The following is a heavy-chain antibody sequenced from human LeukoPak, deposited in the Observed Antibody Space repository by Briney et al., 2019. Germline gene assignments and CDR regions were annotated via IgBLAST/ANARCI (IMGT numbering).Heavy chain of an antibody. CDR1: GFTFSSYW. V-gene: IGHV3-74*01. CDR3: ATDRGFSDF. J-gene: IGHJ4*02. Sequence: PGGSLRLSCAASGFTFSSYWMHWVRQAPGRGLVWVSRINTDGSSTTYADSVKGRFTISRDNAKNTLYLQMNSLRVEDTAVYYCATDRGFSDFWGQGTLVTVSS. CDR2: INTDGSST.